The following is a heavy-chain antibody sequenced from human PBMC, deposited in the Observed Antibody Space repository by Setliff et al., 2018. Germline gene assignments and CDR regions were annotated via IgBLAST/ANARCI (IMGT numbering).Heavy chain of an antibody. CDR2: IYSAGST. Sequence: PSETLSLTCTVSGDSIYNHFWSWFRQPPGKGLEWIGYIYSAGSTNYNPSLKSRVTISLDTSKNQFSLRLKSVTAADTAVYYCARGNSRSSVWYVVPHFDYWGQGTLVTVSS. CDR3: ARGNSRSSVWYVVPHFDY. D-gene: IGHD6-19*01. J-gene: IGHJ4*02. V-gene: IGHV4-59*08. CDR1: GDSIYNHF.